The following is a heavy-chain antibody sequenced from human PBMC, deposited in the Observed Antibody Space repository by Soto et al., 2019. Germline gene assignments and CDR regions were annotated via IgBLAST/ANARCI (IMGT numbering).Heavy chain of an antibody. Sequence: PGGSLRLSCAASGFTFSTYGMSWVRQAPGKGLEWVAGIWHDGSQKYYADSVKGRFTISRDNSKNTLYLQMDSLRDEDTAVYYCVRDGVGGTVFFRFLDYWGQGTLVTVSS. D-gene: IGHD1-26*01. CDR1: GFTFSTYG. V-gene: IGHV3-33*08. CDR2: IWHDGSQK. CDR3: VRDGVGGTVFFRFLDY. J-gene: IGHJ4*02.